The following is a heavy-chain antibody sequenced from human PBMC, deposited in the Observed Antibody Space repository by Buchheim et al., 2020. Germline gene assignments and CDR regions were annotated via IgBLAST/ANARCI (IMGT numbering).Heavy chain of an antibody. J-gene: IGHJ6*02. D-gene: IGHD1-7*01. CDR1: GGTFSSYA. V-gene: IGHV1-69*04. CDR3: ARGDWNYVLYYCYYGMDV. CDR2: IIPILGIA. Sequence: QVQLVQSGAEVKKPGSSVKVSCRASGGTFSSYAISWVRQAPGQGLEWMGRIIPILGIANYAQKFQGRVTITADKSTSTAYMELSRMRSEDAAVYYWARGDWNYVLYYCYYGMDVWGEG.